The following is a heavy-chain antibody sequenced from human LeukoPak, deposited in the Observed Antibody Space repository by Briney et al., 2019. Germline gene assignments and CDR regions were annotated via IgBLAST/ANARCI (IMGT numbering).Heavy chain of an antibody. D-gene: IGHD4-17*01. V-gene: IGHV4-34*01. CDR2: INHSGST. J-gene: IGHJ4*02. CDR3: ARGGDYWVDYFDY. CDR1: GGSFSGYY. Sequence: KPSETLSLTCAVYGGSFSGYYWSWIRQPPGKGLEWIGEINHSGSTNYNPSLKSRVTISVDTSKNQFSLKLSSVTAADTAVYYCARGGDYWVDYFDYWGQGTLVTVSS.